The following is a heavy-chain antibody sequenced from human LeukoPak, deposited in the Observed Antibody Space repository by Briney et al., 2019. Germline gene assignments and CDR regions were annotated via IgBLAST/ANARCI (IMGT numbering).Heavy chain of an antibody. D-gene: IGHD1-26*01. CDR1: GYTFTNYA. V-gene: IGHV1-3*03. CDR2: INAGDGNT. J-gene: IGHJ4*02. Sequence: ASVKVSCKASGYTFTNYAMHWVRQAPGQRLDWMGWINAGDGNTKYSQEFQGRVTITRDTSASTAYMELSSLRSEDMAVYYCARGGGSGSYYSVDYWGQGTLVTVSS. CDR3: ARGGGSGSYYSVDY.